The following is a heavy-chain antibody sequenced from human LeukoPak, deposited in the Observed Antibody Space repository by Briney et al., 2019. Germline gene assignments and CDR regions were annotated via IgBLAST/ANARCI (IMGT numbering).Heavy chain of an antibody. J-gene: IGHJ4*02. CDR2: FDPEDGET. V-gene: IGHV1-24*01. CDR1: GYTLTELS. D-gene: IGHD1-26*01. CDR3: ATVLVSLVGATFDY. Sequence: ASVKVSCKVSGYTLTELSMQWVRQAPGKGLEWMGGFDPEDGETIYAQKFQGRVTMTEDTSTDTAYMELSSLRSEDTAVYYCATVLVSLVGATFDYWGQGTLVTVSS.